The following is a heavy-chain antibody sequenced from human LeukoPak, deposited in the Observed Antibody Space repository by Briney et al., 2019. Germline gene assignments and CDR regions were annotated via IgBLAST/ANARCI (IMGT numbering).Heavy chain of an antibody. J-gene: IGHJ4*02. CDR3: SREGDFDFDS. CDR2: IRSKANSYAT. V-gene: IGHV3-73*01. CDR1: GFTFSNAW. D-gene: IGHD2-21*02. Sequence: GGSLRLSCAASGFTFSNAWMSWVRQAPGKGLEWVGRIRSKANSYATAYAASLKGRFTISRDDSKNTAYLQMNSLRTEDTALYYCSREGDFDFDSWGQGTLVTVSS.